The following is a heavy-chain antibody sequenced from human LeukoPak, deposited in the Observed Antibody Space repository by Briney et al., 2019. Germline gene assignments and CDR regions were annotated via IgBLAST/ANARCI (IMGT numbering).Heavy chain of an antibody. CDR3: ARAHSSSHNWFDP. Sequence: GGSLRLSCAASGFTFSSYAMHWVRQAPGKGLEWVAVISYDGSNNYYADSVKGRFTISRDNSKNTLYLQMNSLRAEDTAVYYCARAHSSSHNWFDPWGQGTLVTVSS. V-gene: IGHV3-30*01. D-gene: IGHD6-13*01. CDR1: GFTFSSYA. CDR2: ISYDGSNN. J-gene: IGHJ5*02.